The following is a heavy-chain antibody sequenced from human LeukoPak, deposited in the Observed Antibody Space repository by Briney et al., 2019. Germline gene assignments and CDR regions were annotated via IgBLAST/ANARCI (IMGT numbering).Heavy chain of an antibody. V-gene: IGHV3-15*01. CDR1: GFTFSNAW. D-gene: IGHD4-17*01. CDR2: IKSKTDGGTT. CDR3: SAHSGEFTFDY. J-gene: IGHJ4*02. Sequence: PGGSLRLSCAASGFTFSNAWMSWVRQAPGKGLEWVGRIKSKTDGGTTDYAAPVKGRFTISRDDSKNTLYLQMNSLKTEDTAVYYCSAHSGEFTFDYWGQGTLVTVSS.